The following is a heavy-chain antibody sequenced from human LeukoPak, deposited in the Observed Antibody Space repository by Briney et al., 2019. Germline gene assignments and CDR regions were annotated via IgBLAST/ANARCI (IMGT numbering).Heavy chain of an antibody. CDR1: GYTFTGYY. D-gene: IGHD2-15*01. CDR3: ATSASAPAYYYGLDV. Sequence: ASVKVSCKASGYTFTGYYMHWMRQAPGQGLEWMGWINPNSGDTNYAQKFQGRVTMTRDTSITTAYMELSRLRSDDTAVYYCATSASAPAYYYGLDVWGRGTTVTVSS. J-gene: IGHJ6*02. V-gene: IGHV1-2*02. CDR2: INPNSGDT.